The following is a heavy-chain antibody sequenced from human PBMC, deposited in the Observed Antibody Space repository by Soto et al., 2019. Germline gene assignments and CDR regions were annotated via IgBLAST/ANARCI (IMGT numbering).Heavy chain of an antibody. J-gene: IGHJ5*02. Sequence: GGSLRLSCAASGFTFSSYAMSWVRQAPGKGLEWVSAISGSGGSTYHADSVKGRFTISRDNSKNTLYLQMNSLRAEDTAVYYCAKHQQRVVATITRYNWFDPWGQGTLVTVSS. V-gene: IGHV3-23*01. CDR3: AKHQQRVVATITRYNWFDP. CDR1: GFTFSSYA. D-gene: IGHD5-12*01. CDR2: ISGSGGST.